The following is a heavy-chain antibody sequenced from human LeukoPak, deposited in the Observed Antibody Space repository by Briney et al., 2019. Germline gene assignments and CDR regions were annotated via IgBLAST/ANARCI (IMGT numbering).Heavy chain of an antibody. CDR3: ARLGPPDYYDSSGYYENDAFDI. D-gene: IGHD3-22*01. CDR1: GGSISSSSYY. Sequence: PSETLSFTCTVSGGSISSSSYYWGWIRQPPGKGLEWNGSIYYSGSTYYNPSLKSRVTISVDTSKNQFSLKLSSVTAADTAVYYCARLGPPDYYDSSGYYENDAFDIWGQGTMVTVSS. V-gene: IGHV4-39*01. J-gene: IGHJ3*02. CDR2: IYYSGST.